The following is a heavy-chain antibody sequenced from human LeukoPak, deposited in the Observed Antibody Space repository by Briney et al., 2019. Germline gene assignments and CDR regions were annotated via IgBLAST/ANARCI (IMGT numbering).Heavy chain of an antibody. CDR2: PYRYGTT. Sequence: GGALRHSCAASGVTPSGTYICWVPEGPGGGGECGSDPYRYGTTHHPGSVKGRSTISRDNSKNTLFLQMTRLRAEDTAVYYCPRLFASGWPGYFYYAMDVWGQGTTVAVPS. J-gene: IGHJ6*02. V-gene: IGHV3-66*04. D-gene: IGHD6-19*01. CDR1: GVTPSGTY. CDR3: PRLFASGWPGYFYYAMDV.